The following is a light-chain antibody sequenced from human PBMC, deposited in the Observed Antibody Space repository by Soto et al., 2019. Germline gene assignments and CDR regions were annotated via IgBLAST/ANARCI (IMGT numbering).Light chain of an antibody. Sequence: EIVLTQSPGTLSLSPGERATLSCRASQSVSSSSYLAWYQQKPGQAPRLLIYGASSRTTGSPDRFSGSGSETNFPLTNSRLEPEDLAVYYCRQYGSSPSYTFGQGTKLEIK. J-gene: IGKJ2*01. CDR3: RQYGSSPSYT. CDR1: QSVSSSSY. V-gene: IGKV3-20*01. CDR2: GAS.